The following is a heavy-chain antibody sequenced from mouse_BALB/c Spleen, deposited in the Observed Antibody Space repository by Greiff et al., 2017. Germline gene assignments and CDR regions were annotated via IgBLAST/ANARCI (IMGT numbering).Heavy chain of an antibody. CDR1: GFSLTSYG. D-gene: IGHD2-2*01. V-gene: IGHV2-2*02. Sequence: VKLMESGPGLVQPSQSLSITCTVSGFSLTSYGVHWVRQSPGKGLEWLGVIWSGGSTDYNAAFISRLSISKDNSKSQVFFKMNSLQANDTAIYYCARSLPLWLRGSYWYFDVWGAGTTVTVSS. CDR3: ARSLPLWLRGSYWYFDV. J-gene: IGHJ1*01. CDR2: IWSGGST.